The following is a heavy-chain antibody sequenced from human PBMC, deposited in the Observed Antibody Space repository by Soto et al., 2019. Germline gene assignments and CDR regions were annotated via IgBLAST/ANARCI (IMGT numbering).Heavy chain of an antibody. Sequence: PGESLKISCAASGFTVSNYFMTWVRQAPGKGLEWVSVISSNGDTFYTDSVKGRFTISRDRSQNTLYLQMDRLRAEDTAVYYCARDVLGGAYDFWHGGQGTLVTASS. CDR2: ISSNGDT. D-gene: IGHD3-3*01. CDR1: GFTVSNYF. V-gene: IGHV3-66*01. J-gene: IGHJ4*02. CDR3: ARDVLGGAYDFWH.